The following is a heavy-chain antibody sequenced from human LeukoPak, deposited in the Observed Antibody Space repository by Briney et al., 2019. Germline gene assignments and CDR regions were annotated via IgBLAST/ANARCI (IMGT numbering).Heavy chain of an antibody. V-gene: IGHV3-23*01. CDR3: ARPLTYYYDSSGYYGY. J-gene: IGHJ4*02. CDR2: ISGSGGST. CDR1: GFTFSSYA. D-gene: IGHD3-22*01. Sequence: GGSLRLSCAASGFTFSSYAMSWVRQAPGKGLEWVSAISGSGGSTYYADSVKGRFTISRDNSKNTLYLQMNSLRAEDTAVYYCARPLTYYYDSSGYYGYWGQGTLVTVSS.